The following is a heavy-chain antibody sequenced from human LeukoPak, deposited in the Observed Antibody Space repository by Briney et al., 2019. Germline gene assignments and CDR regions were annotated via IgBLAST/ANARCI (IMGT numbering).Heavy chain of an antibody. CDR2: IWYDGSNK. D-gene: IGHD2-15*01. J-gene: IGHJ4*02. V-gene: IGHV3-33*01. CDR3: ARWGHNCSGGSCYGGQIDY. CDR1: GFTFSSYG. Sequence: PGGSLRLSCAASGFTFSSYGMHWVHQAPGKGLEWVAVIWYDGSNKYYADSVKGRFTISRDNSKNTLYLQMNSLRAEDTAVYYCARWGHNCSGGSCYGGQIDYWGQGTLVTVSS.